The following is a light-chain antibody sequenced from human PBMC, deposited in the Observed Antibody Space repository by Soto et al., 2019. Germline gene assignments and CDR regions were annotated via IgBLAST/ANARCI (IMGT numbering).Light chain of an antibody. CDR3: QQYDSSPLT. J-gene: IGKJ2*01. CDR1: QSVSSSY. Sequence: EIVLTQSPGTLSLSPGERVTLSCRASQSVSSSYLAWYQQKPGQAPRLLIYGASSRATGIPDRFSGSGSGTDFTLTIGRLEPEDFAVYYCQQYDSSPLTFGQWTKLEIK. CDR2: GAS. V-gene: IGKV3-20*01.